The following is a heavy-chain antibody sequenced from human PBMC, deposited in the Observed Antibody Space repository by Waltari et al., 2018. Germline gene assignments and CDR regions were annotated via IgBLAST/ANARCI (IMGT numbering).Heavy chain of an antibody. V-gene: IGHV4-61*02. D-gene: IGHD3-9*01. J-gene: IGHJ6*02. CDR2: IFTSGST. CDR1: GGSISSGSVY. Sequence: QVQLQESGPGLVRPSQTLSLTCTVSGGSISSGSVYWTWIRQPAGKGLEWVGHIFTSGSTKDNPALNRRVSVSLDTAENQFYLRLSAVTAADTAVYYCARDEARYYDIMTGGGYYGLDVWGQGTTVTVSS. CDR3: ARDEARYYDIMTGGGYYGLDV.